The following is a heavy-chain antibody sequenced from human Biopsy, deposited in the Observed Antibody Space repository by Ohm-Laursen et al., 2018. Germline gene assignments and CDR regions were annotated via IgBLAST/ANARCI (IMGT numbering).Heavy chain of an antibody. V-gene: IGHV4-59*08. CDR1: GASVRSHF. D-gene: IGHD3-3*01. CDR2: ISNSGTT. Sequence: TLSLTCTLSGASVRSHFLTWIRQPPGKGLQWIGSISNSGTTKSSPSLKSRVNISLHTSKNQSSLKLTSVTAADTAVYYCARLSTLFGVADFTDDWGQGTLVTVSS. J-gene: IGHJ4*02. CDR3: ARLSTLFGVADFTDD.